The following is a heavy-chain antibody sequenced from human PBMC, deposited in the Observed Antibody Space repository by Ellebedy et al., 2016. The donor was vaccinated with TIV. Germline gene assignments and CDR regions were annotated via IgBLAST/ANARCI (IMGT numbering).Heavy chain of an antibody. Sequence: GGSLRLXXAASGFTFSSYWMSWVRQAPGKGLEWVANIKQDGSEKYYVDSVKGRFTISRDNAKNSLYLQMNSLRAEDTAVYYCARESRIRGVITNGANDYWGQGTLVTVSS. CDR2: IKQDGSEK. V-gene: IGHV3-7*04. D-gene: IGHD3-10*01. CDR3: ARESRIRGVITNGANDY. CDR1: GFTFSSYW. J-gene: IGHJ4*02.